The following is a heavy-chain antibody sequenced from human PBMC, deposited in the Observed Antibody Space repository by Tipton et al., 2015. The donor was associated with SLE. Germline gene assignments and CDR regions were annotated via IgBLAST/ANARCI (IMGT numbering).Heavy chain of an antibody. CDR2: IWFDGSNK. Sequence: RSLRLSCAASGFTFSSYAMHWVRQAPGKGLEWVALIWFDGSNKYYADSVKGRFTISRDNSKNTLYLQMNSLRAEDTAVYYCARVAADQFAYWYFDLWGRGTLVTVSS. J-gene: IGHJ2*01. D-gene: IGHD6-25*01. CDR1: GFTFSSYA. V-gene: IGHV3-33*01. CDR3: ARVAADQFAYWYFDL.